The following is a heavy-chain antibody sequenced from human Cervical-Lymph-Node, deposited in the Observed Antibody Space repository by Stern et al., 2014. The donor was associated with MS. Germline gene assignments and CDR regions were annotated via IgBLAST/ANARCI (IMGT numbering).Heavy chain of an antibody. Sequence: VQLEESGGGVVQPGRSLSLSCVASGFTFSTYAMHWVRRAPGKGLEWVAFVSYDGTQRNSTDSVKARFTISRDNSKNTLYLHMNSLRDEDTAVYFCARGGRGVGLEYWGQGALVTVSS. D-gene: IGHD3-10*01. CDR3: ARGGRGVGLEY. CDR2: VSYDGTQR. V-gene: IGHV3-30-3*01. CDR1: GFTFSTYA. J-gene: IGHJ4*02.